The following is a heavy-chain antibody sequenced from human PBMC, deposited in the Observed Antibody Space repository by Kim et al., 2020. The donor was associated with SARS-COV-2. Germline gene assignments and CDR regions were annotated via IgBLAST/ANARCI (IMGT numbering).Heavy chain of an antibody. CDR2: IYYSGST. Sequence: SETLSLTCTVSGGSISSSSYYWGWIRQPPGKGLEWIGSIYYSGSTYYNPSLKSRVTISVDTSKNQFSLKLSSVTTADTAVYYCARDPWSLYGDYDGYWGQGTLVTVSS. J-gene: IGHJ4*02. CDR1: GGSISSSSYY. CDR3: ARDPWSLYGDYDGY. D-gene: IGHD4-17*01. V-gene: IGHV4-39*07.